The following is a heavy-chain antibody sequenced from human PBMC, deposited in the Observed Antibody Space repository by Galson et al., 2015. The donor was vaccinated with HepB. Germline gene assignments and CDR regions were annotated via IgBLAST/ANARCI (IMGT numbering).Heavy chain of an antibody. Sequence: SLRLSCAASGFTVSSNYMSWVRQAPRKGLEWVSVYYSGGSIYYADSVKGRFTISRDNPKNTLYLQMNSLRAEDTAVYYCARGGYSYGYAFDIWGQGTMVTVSS. CDR2: YYSGGSI. D-gene: IGHD5-18*01. V-gene: IGHV3-53*01. J-gene: IGHJ3*02. CDR3: ARGGYSYGYAFDI. CDR1: GFTVSSNY.